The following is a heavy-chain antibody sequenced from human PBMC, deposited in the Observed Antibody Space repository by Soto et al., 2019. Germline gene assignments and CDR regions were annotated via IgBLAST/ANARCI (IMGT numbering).Heavy chain of an antibody. CDR2: INSDVSST. J-gene: IGHJ4*02. D-gene: IGHD6-19*01. V-gene: IGHV3-74*01. CDR1: GFTFSSYW. CDR3: AVAVAGPTAIGY. Sequence: EMQLVESGGGLVQPGGSLRLSCAASGFTFSSYWMHWVRQAPGKGLVWVSRINSDVSSTSYADSVKGRFTISRDNAKNTLYLQMNSLRAEDTAVYYCAVAVAGPTAIGYWGQGSLVTVSS.